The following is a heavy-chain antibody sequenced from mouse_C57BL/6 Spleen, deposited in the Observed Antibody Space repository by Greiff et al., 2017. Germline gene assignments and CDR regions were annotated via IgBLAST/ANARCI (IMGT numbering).Heavy chain of an antibody. D-gene: IGHD1-1*01. J-gene: IGHJ1*03. CDR3: ARSPITTVVATGYFDV. CDR1: GYSITSDY. CDR2: ISYSGST. V-gene: IGHV3-8*01. Sequence: EVHLVESGPGLAKPSQTLSLTCSVTGYSITSDYWNWIRKFPGNKLEYMGYISYSGSTYYNPSLKSRISITRDTSKNQYYLQLNSVTTEDTATYYCARSPITTVVATGYFDVWGTGTTVTVSS.